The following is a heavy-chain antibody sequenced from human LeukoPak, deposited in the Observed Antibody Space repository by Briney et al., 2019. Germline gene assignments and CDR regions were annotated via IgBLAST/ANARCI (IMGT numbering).Heavy chain of an antibody. CDR2: IYSGGST. J-gene: IGHJ3*02. CDR3: ARDGGSSWYLDAFDI. D-gene: IGHD6-13*01. Sequence: PGGSLRLSCAASGFTFSNYAMSWVRQAPGKGLEWVSVIYSGGSTYYADSVKGRFTISRDNSKNTLYLQMNSLRAEDTAVYYCARDGGSSWYLDAFDIWGQGTMVTVSS. CDR1: GFTFSNYA. V-gene: IGHV3-66*01.